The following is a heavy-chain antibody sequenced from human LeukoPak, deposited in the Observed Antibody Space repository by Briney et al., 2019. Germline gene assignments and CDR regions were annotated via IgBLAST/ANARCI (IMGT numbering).Heavy chain of an antibody. CDR2: INPTSGDT. D-gene: IGHD1/OR15-1a*01. J-gene: IGHJ3*01. CDR1: VYTFTDYY. Sequence: ASVKVSCKASVYTFTDYYIHWVRQAPGHGLEWVAWINPTSGDTNYAQKFQDRVTMTRDTSIGTAYMELSRLRSDDTAVYYCARDFRTSTWSFDAFDLWGQGTVVTVSS. V-gene: IGHV1-2*02. CDR3: ARDFRTSTWSFDAFDL.